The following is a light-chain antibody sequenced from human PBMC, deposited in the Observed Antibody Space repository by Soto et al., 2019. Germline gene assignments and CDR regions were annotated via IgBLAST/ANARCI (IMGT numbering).Light chain of an antibody. CDR3: QQYNSYSYT. V-gene: IGKV1-5*01. Sequence: DIQMTQSPSTLSASVGDRVTITCRASQSISSWLAWYQQQPGKAPKLLIYDASSLESGVPSRFSGSGSGTEFPLTISSLQPDDFATYYCQQYNSYSYTFGQGTKLEIK. J-gene: IGKJ2*01. CDR1: QSISSW. CDR2: DAS.